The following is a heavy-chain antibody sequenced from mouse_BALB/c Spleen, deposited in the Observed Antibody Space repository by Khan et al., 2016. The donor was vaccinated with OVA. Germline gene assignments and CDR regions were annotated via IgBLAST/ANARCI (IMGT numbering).Heavy chain of an antibody. Sequence: QVQLKQSGAELAKPGASVKMSCKASGYTFTSYWMHWVKQRPGQGLEWIGYINPSAGYTDYNQKFKDKATLTADKSSSTAYMQLSSRTSEDSAVYYWARDRIDYWGQGTTLTVSS. J-gene: IGHJ2*01. V-gene: IGHV1-7*01. CDR1: GYTFTSYW. CDR3: ARDRIDY. CDR2: INPSAGYT.